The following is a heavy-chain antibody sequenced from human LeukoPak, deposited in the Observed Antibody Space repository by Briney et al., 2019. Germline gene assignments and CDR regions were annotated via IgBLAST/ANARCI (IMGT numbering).Heavy chain of an antibody. D-gene: IGHD4-17*01. Sequence: GGSLRLSCAASGFTVSSNYMSWVRQAPGKGLKRVSVIYSGGSTYYADSVKGRFTISRDNSKNTLYLQMNSLRAEDTAVYYCARMWAYGDYYYYGMDVWGQGTTVTVSS. CDR2: IYSGGST. J-gene: IGHJ6*02. V-gene: IGHV3-66*01. CDR1: GFTVSSNY. CDR3: ARMWAYGDYYYYGMDV.